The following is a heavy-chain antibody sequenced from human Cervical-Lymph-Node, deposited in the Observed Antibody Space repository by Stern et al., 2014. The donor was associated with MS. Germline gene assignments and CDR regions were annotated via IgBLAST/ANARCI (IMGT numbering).Heavy chain of an antibody. V-gene: IGHV3-30*18. CDR1: GFTFSVYG. J-gene: IGHJ5*02. CDR3: TKRESDSWSGGFDP. Sequence: QVQLVQSGGGVVQPGRSLRLSCAASGFTFSVYGLHWVRQAPGKGLEWVALISYDGSNKSYADSVKGRFTISRDNSKDTLYLQMNSLRSEDTAVYYCTKRESDSWSGGFDPWGQGTLVTVSS. D-gene: IGHD3-3*01. CDR2: ISYDGSNK.